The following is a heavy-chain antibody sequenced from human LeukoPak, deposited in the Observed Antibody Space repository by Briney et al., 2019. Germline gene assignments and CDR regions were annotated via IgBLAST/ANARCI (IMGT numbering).Heavy chain of an antibody. CDR2: IIPIFGTA. J-gene: IGHJ4*02. V-gene: IGHV1-69*13. CDR3: ARDRECSGGSCYQSDY. CDR1: GGTFSSYA. Sequence: GASVKVSCKASGGTFSSYAISWVRQAPGQGLEWMGGIIPIFGTANYAQKFQGRVTITADESTSTAYMELSSLRSEDTAVYYCARDRECSGGSCYQSDYWGQGTLVTVSS. D-gene: IGHD2-15*01.